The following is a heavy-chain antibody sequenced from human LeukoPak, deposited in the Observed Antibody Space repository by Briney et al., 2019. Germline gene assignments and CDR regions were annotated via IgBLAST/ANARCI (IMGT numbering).Heavy chain of an antibody. D-gene: IGHD6-19*01. CDR2: INSDGSSI. CDR3: GRLSYSSGWYVGGY. Sequence: GGSLRLSCAASGFTLSTYWMHWVRQAPGKGLVWVSRINSDGSSISYADSVKGRFTISRDSAENTLYLQMNSLRAEDTAVYYCGRLSYSSGWYVGGYWGQGSLVTVSS. J-gene: IGHJ4*02. V-gene: IGHV3-74*01. CDR1: GFTLSTYW.